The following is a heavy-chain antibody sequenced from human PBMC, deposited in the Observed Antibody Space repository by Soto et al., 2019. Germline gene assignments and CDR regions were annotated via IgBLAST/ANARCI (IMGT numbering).Heavy chain of an antibody. D-gene: IGHD3-22*01. V-gene: IGHV3-23*01. CDR2: ISGSGGST. Sequence: GGSLRLSCAASGFTFSSYAMSWVRQAPGKGLEWVSAISGSGGSTYYADSVKGRFTISRDNSKNTLYLQMNSLRAEDTAVYYCATSGSMILVVYYFDYRGQGTLVTVSS. CDR3: ATSGSMILVVYYFDY. CDR1: GFTFSSYA. J-gene: IGHJ4*02.